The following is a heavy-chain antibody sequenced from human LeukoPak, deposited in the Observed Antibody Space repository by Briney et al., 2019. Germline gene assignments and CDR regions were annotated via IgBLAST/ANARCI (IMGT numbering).Heavy chain of an antibody. CDR2: ISWNSGSI. V-gene: IGHV3-9*01. CDR1: GFTFDDYA. Sequence: PGGSLRLSCAASGFTFDDYAMHWVRQAPGKGLEWVSGISWNSGSIGYADSVKGRFTISRDNAKNSLYLQMNSLRAEDTAVYYCARENWSDVPEFDYWGQGTLVTDSS. CDR3: ARENWSDVPEFDY. J-gene: IGHJ4*02. D-gene: IGHD1-1*01.